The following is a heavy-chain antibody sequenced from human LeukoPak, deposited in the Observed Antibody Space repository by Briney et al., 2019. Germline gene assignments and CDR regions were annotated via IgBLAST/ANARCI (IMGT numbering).Heavy chain of an antibody. Sequence: GASVKVSCKASGYTFTSYGISWVRQAPGQGLEWMGWISAYNGNTNYAQKLQGRVTMTTDTSTSTAYMELRSLRSDDTAVYYCARDYHSSSWCSGAFDIWGQGTMVTVSS. D-gene: IGHD6-13*01. CDR1: GYTFTSYG. J-gene: IGHJ3*02. CDR2: ISAYNGNT. CDR3: ARDYHSSSWCSGAFDI. V-gene: IGHV1-18*01.